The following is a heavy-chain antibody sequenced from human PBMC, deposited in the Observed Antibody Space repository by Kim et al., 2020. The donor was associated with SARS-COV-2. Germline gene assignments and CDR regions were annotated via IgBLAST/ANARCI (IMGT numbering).Heavy chain of an antibody. D-gene: IGHD5-12*01. V-gene: IGHV3-7*03. J-gene: IGHJ3*02. Sequence: GGSLRLSCAASGATFSRYWMSWVRQAPGKVLEWVANIKEEGSEKYYVDSVKGRLTISRDNAKNSLYLQMDSLRAGDTAVYYCVRDGYSGHDLAFDIWGQGTMVTVSS. CDR2: IKEEGSEK. CDR1: GATFSRYW. CDR3: VRDGYSGHDLAFDI.